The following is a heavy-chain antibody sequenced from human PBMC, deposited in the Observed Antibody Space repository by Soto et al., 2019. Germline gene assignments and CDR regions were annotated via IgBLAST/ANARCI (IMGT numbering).Heavy chain of an antibody. J-gene: IGHJ3*02. CDR3: VKDINTRDINSCDAWHI. CDR2: ISWNSGSI. Sequence: PGGSLRLSCAASGFTFSGSAIRWVRQAPGKGLEWVAGISWNSGSIAYADSVKGRFTVSRDNAKNSLSLQMSSLRAEDTALYYCVKDINTRDINSCDAWHIWGQGTMVTVSS. D-gene: IGHD3-9*01. V-gene: IGHV3-9*01. CDR1: GFTFSGSA.